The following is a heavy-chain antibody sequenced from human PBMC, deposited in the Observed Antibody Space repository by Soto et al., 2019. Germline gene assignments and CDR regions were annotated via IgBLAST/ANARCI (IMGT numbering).Heavy chain of an antibody. CDR2: IYYDGNT. J-gene: IGHJ5*02. V-gene: IGHV4-39*01. CDR1: GDSISSNSHY. Sequence: ASETLSLTCTVSGDSISSNSHYWRWIRQPPGKGLESIANIYYDGNTYYNPSLKSRVTISVDTSKNQFSLKLSSVTAADTAVYYCARRLRCISTSCPGSYAYWFDPWGQGTLVTVSS. D-gene: IGHD2-2*01. CDR3: ARRLRCISTSCPGSYAYWFDP.